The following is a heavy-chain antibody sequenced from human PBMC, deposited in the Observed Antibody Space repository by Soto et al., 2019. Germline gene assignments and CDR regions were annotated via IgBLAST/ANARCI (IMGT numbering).Heavy chain of an antibody. D-gene: IGHD1-26*01. V-gene: IGHV1-69*08. CDR3: ARDVVGASKGDY. J-gene: IGHJ4*02. CDR1: GGTFSSYT. CDR2: IIPILGIA. Sequence: QVQLVQSGAEVKKPGSSVKVSCKASGGTFSSYTISWVRQAPGQGLEWMGRIIPILGIANYAQKFQGSVTITADKSTSTAYMELSSLRSEDTAVYYCARDVVGASKGDYWGQGTLVTVSS.